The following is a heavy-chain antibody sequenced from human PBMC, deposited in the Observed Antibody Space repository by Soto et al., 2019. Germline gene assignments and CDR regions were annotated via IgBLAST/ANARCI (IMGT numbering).Heavy chain of an antibody. V-gene: IGHV1-8*01. J-gene: IGHJ4*02. CDR2: MNPNSGDT. Sequence: ASVKVSCKTSGYTFTDYDINWVRQATGQGPEWMGWMNPNSGDTGYVQKFQGRVTMTTSTSINTAYMEVNSLTSEDTAVYFCARSRGGTGVHFDYWGQGTPVTVSS. D-gene: IGHD7-27*01. CDR1: GYTFTDYD. CDR3: ARSRGGTGVHFDY.